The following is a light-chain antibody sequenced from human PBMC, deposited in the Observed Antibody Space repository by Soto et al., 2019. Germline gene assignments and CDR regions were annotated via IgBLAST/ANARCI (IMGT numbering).Light chain of an antibody. CDR2: DAS. Sequence: EIVMTQSPVTLSLSPGDTATLSCRASHDVTRRLAWYQVKHGQAPRLLIYDASTRAPGLPARFSGTGSGTEFTLTISSLQSEDFAVYYCQHYTNWPLTFGGGTKVEI. CDR1: HDVTRR. CDR3: QHYTNWPLT. J-gene: IGKJ4*01. V-gene: IGKV3-15*01.